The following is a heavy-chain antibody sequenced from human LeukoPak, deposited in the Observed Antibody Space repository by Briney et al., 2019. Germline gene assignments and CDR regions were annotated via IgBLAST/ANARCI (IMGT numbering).Heavy chain of an antibody. CDR2: IIPIFGTA. CDR1: GGTFISYA. D-gene: IGHD2-15*01. Sequence: GASVKVSCKASGGTFISYAISWVRQAPGQGLEWMGGIIPIFGTANYAQKFQGRVTITADESTSTAYMELSSLRSEDTAVYYCARDLAAPYFDYWGQGTLVTVSS. V-gene: IGHV1-69*01. CDR3: ARDLAAPYFDY. J-gene: IGHJ4*02.